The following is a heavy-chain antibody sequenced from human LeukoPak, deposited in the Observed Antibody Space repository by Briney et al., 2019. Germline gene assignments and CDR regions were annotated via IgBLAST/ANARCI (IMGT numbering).Heavy chain of an antibody. D-gene: IGHD3-10*01. V-gene: IGHV1-69*01. CDR1: GGTFSSYA. CDR3: ARVVYGSGSYSWFDP. Sequence: ASVKVSCKASGGTFSSYAISWVRQAPGQGLEWMGGIIPIFGTANYAQKFQGRVTITADESTSTAYMELSSLRSEDTAAYYCARVVYGSGSYSWFDPWGQGTLVTVSS. J-gene: IGHJ5*02. CDR2: IIPIFGTA.